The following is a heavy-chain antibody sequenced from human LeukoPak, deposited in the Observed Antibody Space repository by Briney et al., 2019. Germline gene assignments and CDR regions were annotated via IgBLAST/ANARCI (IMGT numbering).Heavy chain of an antibody. Sequence: GGSLRLSCAASGFTFSSYGMSWVRQAPGKGLEWVSAISGSAGSTYYADSVKGRFTISRDNSKNTLYLQMNSLRAEDTAVYYCAKAGDILTGYLDYWGQGTLVTVSS. CDR3: AKAGDILTGYLDY. J-gene: IGHJ4*02. V-gene: IGHV3-23*01. D-gene: IGHD3-9*01. CDR2: ISGSAGST. CDR1: GFTFSSYG.